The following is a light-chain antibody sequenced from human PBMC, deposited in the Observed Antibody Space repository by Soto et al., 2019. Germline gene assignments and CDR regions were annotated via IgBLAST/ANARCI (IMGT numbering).Light chain of an antibody. Sequence: QSVLTQPPAVSGAPGQRVTISCSGSSSNIGSHYDVHWYQQIPGTAPKLLIYGNINRPSGVPDRFSGSRSDTSASLAITGLQAEDEADYYRQSYDSGLSGVVFGGGTQLTVL. V-gene: IGLV1-40*01. J-gene: IGLJ3*02. CDR2: GNI. CDR1: SSNIGSHYD. CDR3: QSYDSGLSGVV.